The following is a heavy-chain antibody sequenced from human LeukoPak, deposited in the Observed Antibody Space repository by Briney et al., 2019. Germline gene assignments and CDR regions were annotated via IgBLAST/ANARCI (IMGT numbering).Heavy chain of an antibody. CDR3: ARGSANWSGYTNNWFDP. CDR2: IYYSGST. CDR1: GGSISSSSYY. D-gene: IGHD3-3*01. J-gene: IGHJ5*02. V-gene: IGHV4-39*07. Sequence: SETLSLTCTVSGGSISSSSYYWGWIRHPPGKGLEWIGSIYYSGSTYYNPSLKSRVTISVDTSKNQFSLKLSSVTAADTAVYYCARGSANWSGYTNNWFDPWGQGTLVTVSS.